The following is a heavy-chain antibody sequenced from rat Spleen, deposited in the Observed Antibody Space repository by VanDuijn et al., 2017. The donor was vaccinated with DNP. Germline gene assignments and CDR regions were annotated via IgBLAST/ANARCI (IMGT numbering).Heavy chain of an antibody. CDR3: ARWYSSGFCFDY. V-gene: IGHV5S13*01. J-gene: IGHJ2*01. D-gene: IGHD4-3*01. Sequence: EVQLVESGGGLVQPGRSLKLSCAASGFTFSNYDMAWVRQAPTKGLEWVASISPSGGSTYYRDSVKGRFTISRDNAKNTLYLQMNSLRSEDMATYYCARWYSSGFCFDYWGQGVMVTVSS. CDR1: GFTFSNYD. CDR2: ISPSGGST.